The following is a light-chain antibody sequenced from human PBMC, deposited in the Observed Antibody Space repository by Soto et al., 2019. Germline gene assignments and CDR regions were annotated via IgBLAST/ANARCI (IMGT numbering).Light chain of an antibody. V-gene: IGKV3-11*01. CDR3: QQRSDWPLT. CDR1: QRVSSY. CDR2: DAS. J-gene: IGKJ4*01. Sequence: EIVLTQSPATLSLSPGERATLSCRASQRVSSYLAWYQQKPGQALSLLIYDASNRATGIPARFSGSGSGTDCTLTISSIRREDFAVYYCQQRSDWPLTFGGGTKVEIK.